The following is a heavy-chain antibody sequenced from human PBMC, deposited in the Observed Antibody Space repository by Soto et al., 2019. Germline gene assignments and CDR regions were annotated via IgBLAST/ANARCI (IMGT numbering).Heavy chain of an antibody. CDR1: GGSISSYY. D-gene: IGHD5-18*01. J-gene: IGHJ6*02. CDR3: ARSKAMVTYYYYGMDV. V-gene: IGHV4-59*08. Sequence: SETLSLTCTVSGGSISSYYWSWIRQPPGKGLEWIGYIYYSGSTNYNPSLKSRVTISVDTSKNQFSLKLSSVTAADTAVYYCARSKAMVTYYYYGMDVWGQGTTVTVSS. CDR2: IYYSGST.